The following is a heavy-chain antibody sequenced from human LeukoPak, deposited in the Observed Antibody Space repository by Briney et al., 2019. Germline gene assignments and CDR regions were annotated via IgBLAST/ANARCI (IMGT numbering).Heavy chain of an antibody. CDR2: VRNDGSNK. Sequence: GGSLRLSCAASGFVLSDYGMHWVRQAPGKGLEWVAFVRNDGSNKYYVGSVKGRFTISRDKSKNTLYLQMNSLRAEDTAVYSCAKESDSGYHSEGPKNWGLGTLVTVSS. D-gene: IGHD5-12*01. J-gene: IGHJ4*02. V-gene: IGHV3-30*02. CDR3: AKESDSGYHSEGPKN. CDR1: GFVLSDYG.